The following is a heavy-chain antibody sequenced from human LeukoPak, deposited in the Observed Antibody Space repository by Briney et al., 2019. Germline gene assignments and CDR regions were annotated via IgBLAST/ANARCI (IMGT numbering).Heavy chain of an antibody. D-gene: IGHD3-16*01. CDR1: GFNFGIYS. J-gene: IGHJ4*02. CDR3: VREKGGFGFVL. Sequence: GGSLRLSCAGSGFNFGIYSMDWVRQAPGKGLERVAYVSAGSTGIFYAASVKGRFSISRDNAQKSLYLQMNNLRAEDTAIYYCVREKGGFGFVLWGRGTLVTVSS. CDR2: VSAGSTGI. V-gene: IGHV3-48*04.